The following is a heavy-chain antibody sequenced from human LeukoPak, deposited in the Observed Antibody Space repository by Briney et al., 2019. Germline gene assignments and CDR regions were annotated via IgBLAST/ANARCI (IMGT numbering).Heavy chain of an antibody. J-gene: IGHJ4*02. CDR1: GFNFGAYT. CDR3: ARDFFHSSESRPFDY. D-gene: IGHD3-22*01. CDR2: IFSRSESI. V-gene: IGHV3-21*06. Sequence: GGSLRLSCAASGFNFGAYTINWVRQAPGKGLEWVSSIFSRSESILYADSVKGRSTISRDNAKNLLYMQMDSLRVEDTAVYYCARDFFHSSESRPFDYWGQGTLVTVSS.